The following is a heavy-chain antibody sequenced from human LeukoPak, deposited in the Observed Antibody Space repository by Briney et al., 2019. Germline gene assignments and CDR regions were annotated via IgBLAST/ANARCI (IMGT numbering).Heavy chain of an antibody. D-gene: IGHD5-18*01. Sequence: SETLSLTCAVYGGSFSGYYWSWIRQPPGKGLEWIGEINHSGSTNYNPSLKSRVTISVDTSKNQFSLKLSSVTAADTAVYYCARGMEYSYGNNMDVWGKGTTVTVSS. J-gene: IGHJ6*03. CDR1: GGSFSGYY. CDR2: INHSGST. CDR3: ARGMEYSYGNNMDV. V-gene: IGHV4-34*01.